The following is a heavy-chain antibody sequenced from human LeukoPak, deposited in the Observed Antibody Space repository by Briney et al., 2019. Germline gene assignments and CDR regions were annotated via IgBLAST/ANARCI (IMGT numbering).Heavy chain of an antibody. D-gene: IGHD4-17*01. J-gene: IGHJ4*02. CDR1: GFTVSANY. CDR2: IYSGGGT. CDR3: ARGGVYGDYARRYFDY. V-gene: IGHV3-53*01. Sequence: GGSLRLSCAASGFTVSANYMSWVRQAPGKGLEWVSAIYSGGGTYYADSVKGRFTLSRDNSKNTLYLQMNSLRAEDTAVYYCARGGVYGDYARRYFDYWGQGTLVTVSS.